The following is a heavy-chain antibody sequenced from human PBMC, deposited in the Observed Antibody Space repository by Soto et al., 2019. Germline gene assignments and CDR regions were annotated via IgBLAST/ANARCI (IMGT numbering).Heavy chain of an antibody. CDR3: ARPHGSGWSPYAFDI. D-gene: IGHD6-19*01. CDR2: IYYSGST. J-gene: IGHJ3*02. CDR1: GGSISSSSYY. V-gene: IGHV4-39*01. Sequence: PSETLSLTSTVSGGSISSSSYYWGWIRQPPGKGLEWIGSIYYSGSTYYNPSLKSRVTISVDTSKNQFSLKLSSVTAADTAVYYCARPHGSGWSPYAFDIWGHGTMVTVSS.